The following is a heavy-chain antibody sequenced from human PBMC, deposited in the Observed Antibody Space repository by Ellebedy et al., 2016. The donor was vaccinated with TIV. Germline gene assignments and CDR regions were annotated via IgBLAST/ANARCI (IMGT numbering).Heavy chain of an antibody. CDR1: GYTLTDLS. J-gene: IGHJ5*02. CDR3: ARVKTVAAPYNWFDP. D-gene: IGHD6-19*01. Sequence: ASVKVSCKVSGYTLTDLSMHWVRQAPGKGLEWMGGFDPEDGETIYAQKFQGRVTMTEDTSTDTAYMELRSLRSDDTAVYYCARVKTVAAPYNWFDPWGQGTLVTVSS. CDR2: FDPEDGET. V-gene: IGHV1-24*01.